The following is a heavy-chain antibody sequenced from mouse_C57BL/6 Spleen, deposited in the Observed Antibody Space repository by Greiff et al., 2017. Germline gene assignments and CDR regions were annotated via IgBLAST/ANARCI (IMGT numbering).Heavy chain of an antibody. CDR3: ARAEGFGY. J-gene: IGHJ3*01. Sequence: EVKLMESGGGLVKPGGSLKLSCAASGFTFSDYGMHWVRQAPEKGLEWVAYISSGSSTTYYADTVKGRFTISRDNAKNTLFLQMTSLRSEDTAMCYCARAEGFGYWGQGTLVTVSA. CDR1: GFTFSDYG. CDR2: ISSGSSTT. V-gene: IGHV5-17*01.